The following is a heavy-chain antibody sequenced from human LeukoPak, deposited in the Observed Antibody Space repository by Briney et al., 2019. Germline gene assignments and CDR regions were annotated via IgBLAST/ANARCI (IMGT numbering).Heavy chain of an antibody. D-gene: IGHD3-22*01. J-gene: IGHJ4*02. CDR2: ISGSGGST. CDR1: GFTFSSYA. CDR3: AKDPDYDSTYY. Sequence: GGPLRLSCAASGFTFSSYAMSWVRQAPGKGLEWVSAISGSGGSTYYADSVKGRFTISRDNSKNTLYLQMNSLRAEDTAVYYCAKDPDYDSTYYWGQGTLVTVSS. V-gene: IGHV3-23*01.